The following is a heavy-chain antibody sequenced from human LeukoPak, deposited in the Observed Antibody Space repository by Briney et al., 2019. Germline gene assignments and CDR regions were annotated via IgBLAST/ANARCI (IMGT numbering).Heavy chain of an antibody. D-gene: IGHD3-16*01. CDR3: ARGGTAFDY. CDR2: IYYSGGT. J-gene: IGHJ4*02. CDR1: GGSISSYY. V-gene: IGHV4-59*01. Sequence: SETLSLTCTVSGGSISSYYWSWLRQSPGKGLEWIGYIYYSGGTNYSPSLKSRVTISVDTSKNQFSLKLTSVTAADTAVYYCARGGTAFDYWGQGTLVTVSS.